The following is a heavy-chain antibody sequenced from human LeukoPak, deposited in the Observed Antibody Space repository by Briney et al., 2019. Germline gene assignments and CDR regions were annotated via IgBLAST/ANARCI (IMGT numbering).Heavy chain of an antibody. J-gene: IGHJ6*03. CDR2: IKQDGSEK. V-gene: IGHV3-7*01. D-gene: IGHD1-26*01. CDR3: ARKGGATTYGYYYYMDV. Sequence: GGSLRLSCAASGFTFSSYWMSWVRQAPGKGLEWEDNIKQDGSEKYYVDSVKGRFTISRDNAKNSLYLQMNSLRAEDTAVYYCARKGGATTYGYYYYMDVWGKGTTVTISS. CDR1: GFTFSSYW.